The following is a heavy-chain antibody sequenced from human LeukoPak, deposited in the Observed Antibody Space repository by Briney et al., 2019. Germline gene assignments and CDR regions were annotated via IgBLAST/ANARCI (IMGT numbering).Heavy chain of an antibody. J-gene: IGHJ4*02. CDR1: GFIFINYW. V-gene: IGHV3-74*01. Sequence: GGSLRLSCAASGFIFINYWMHWVRQAPGKGLVWVSRINSDGSMTNYADFVKGRFTISRDNAKNTLYLQMNSLRVEDTAVYFCARVPGPGQGLVRFDSWGQGTQVTVSS. CDR3: ARVPGPGQGLVRFDS. CDR2: INSDGSMT. D-gene: IGHD6-19*01.